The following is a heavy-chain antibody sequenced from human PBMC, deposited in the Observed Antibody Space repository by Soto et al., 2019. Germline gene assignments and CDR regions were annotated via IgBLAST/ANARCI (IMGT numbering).Heavy chain of an antibody. V-gene: IGHV4-34*01. CDR2: INHSGST. D-gene: IGHD2-2*01. Sequence: SETLSLTCAVYGGSFSDYYWSWIRQPPGKGLERIGEINHSGSTNCNPSLTSRVTISVDTSKNQFSLKLSPVTAADTAVYYCARDTTYCSSSNFYPRGWFDHWGQGTLVT. CDR1: GGSFSDYY. J-gene: IGHJ5*02. CDR3: ARDTTYCSSSNFYPRGWFDH.